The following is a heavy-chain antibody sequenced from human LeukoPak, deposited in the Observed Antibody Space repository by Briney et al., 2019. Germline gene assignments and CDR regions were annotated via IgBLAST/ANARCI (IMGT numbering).Heavy chain of an antibody. CDR1: AFSISSGYY. Sequence: SETLSLTCTVSAFSISSGYYWGWIRQPPGKGLEWIANIYHSGSTFYNPSLKSRVTISVDTSKNQFSLKLSSVTAADTAVYYCARRTTYFGWIPSESPSCFDYWGQGTLVTVSS. V-gene: IGHV4-38-2*02. CDR3: ARRTTYFGWIPSESPSCFDY. D-gene: IGHD3-9*01. J-gene: IGHJ4*02. CDR2: IYHSGST.